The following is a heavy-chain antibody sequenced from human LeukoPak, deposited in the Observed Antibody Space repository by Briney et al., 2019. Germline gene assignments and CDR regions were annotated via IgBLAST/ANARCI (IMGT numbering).Heavy chain of an antibody. CDR1: GYIFTSYS. CDR2: IIPIFGTA. Sequence: SVKVSCKASGYIFTSYSMHWVRRAPGQGLEWMGGIIPIFGTANYAQKFQGRVTITADESTSAAYMELSSLRSEDTAVYYCARRGYYGNWFDPWGQGTLVTVSS. CDR3: ARRGYYGNWFDP. V-gene: IGHV1-69*13. J-gene: IGHJ5*02. D-gene: IGHD3-3*01.